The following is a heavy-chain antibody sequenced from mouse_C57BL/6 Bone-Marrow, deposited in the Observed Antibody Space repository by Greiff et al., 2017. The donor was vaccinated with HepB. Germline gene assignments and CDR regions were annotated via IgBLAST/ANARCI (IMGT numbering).Heavy chain of an antibody. CDR1: GFTFSDYG. CDR2: ISNLAYSI. J-gene: IGHJ4*01. Sequence: EVQVVESGGGLVQPGGSLKLSCAASGFTFSDYGMAWVRQAPRKGPEWVAFISNLAYSIYYADTVTGRFTISRENAKNTLYLEMSSLRSEDTAMYYCARRRLRRGYAMDYWGQGTSVTVSS. D-gene: IGHD2-4*01. V-gene: IGHV5-15*04. CDR3: ARRRLRRGYAMDY.